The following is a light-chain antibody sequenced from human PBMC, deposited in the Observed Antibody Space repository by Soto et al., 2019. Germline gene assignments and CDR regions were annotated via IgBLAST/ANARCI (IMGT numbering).Light chain of an antibody. Sequence: QSVLTQPPSVSAAPGQKVTISCSGSSSNVGNNYVSWYQQLPGTAPTLLIYDSDKRPSGIPDRFSSSKSGTSATLGITGLQTGDEADYYCGAWDSSLSAGVFGGGTKVTVL. CDR1: SSNVGNNY. J-gene: IGLJ2*01. CDR2: DSD. CDR3: GAWDSSLSAGV. V-gene: IGLV1-51*01.